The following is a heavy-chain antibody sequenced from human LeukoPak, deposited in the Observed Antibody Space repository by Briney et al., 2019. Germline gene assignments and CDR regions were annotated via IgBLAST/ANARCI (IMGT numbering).Heavy chain of an antibody. V-gene: IGHV3-23*01. Sequence: GGSLRLSCAASGFAFSFYAMSWLRQPPGKGLEWVSTINANSGATSYAASVRGRFTISRDNSKNTLYLQVNSLRANDTAVYYCAKPISGGLAVTADWFDPWGQGTLVVVSS. CDR3: AKPISGGLAVTADWFDP. J-gene: IGHJ5*01. D-gene: IGHD6-19*01. CDR1: GFAFSFYA. CDR2: INANSGAT.